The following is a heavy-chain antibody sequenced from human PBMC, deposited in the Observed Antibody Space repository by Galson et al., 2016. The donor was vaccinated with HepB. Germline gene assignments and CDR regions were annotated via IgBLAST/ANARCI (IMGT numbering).Heavy chain of an antibody. V-gene: IGHV1-24*01. J-gene: IGHJ4*02. CDR3: TSPANYDTSGHYYFDF. CDR2: FDPEDGEV. D-gene: IGHD3-22*01. CDR1: GYSFSEVS. Sequence: SVKVSCKVSGYSFSEVSMHWVRQAPREGLEWLGGFDPEDGEVIYAQRFKGRVTMTEDSSKDTAYMELSSLRSEDTAIYYCTSPANYDTSGHYYFDFWGQGTLVTVSS.